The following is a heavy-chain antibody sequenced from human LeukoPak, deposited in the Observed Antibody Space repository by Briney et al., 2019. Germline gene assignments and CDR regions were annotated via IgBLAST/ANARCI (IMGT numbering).Heavy chain of an antibody. V-gene: IGHV1-8*01. CDR1: GYTFTSSE. J-gene: IGHJ5*02. CDR3: TPRLGFDP. CDR2: MNPNSGNT. Sequence: GASVKVSCKASGYTFTSSEINRVRQATGQGLEWMGWMNPNSGNTGYAQKFQGRVTMTRNISISTAYMELSSLRSEDTAVYYCTPRLGFDPWGQGTLVTVSS. D-gene: IGHD3-9*01.